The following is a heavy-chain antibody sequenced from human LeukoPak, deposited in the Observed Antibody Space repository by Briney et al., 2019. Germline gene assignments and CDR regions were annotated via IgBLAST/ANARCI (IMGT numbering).Heavy chain of an antibody. J-gene: IGHJ4*02. Sequence: GGSLRLSCAASGFAFSDYWMSWVRQAPGKGLEWVANINEDGSKKHYLDSVEGRFTISRDNAKNSLYLQMNSLRAEDTAVYYCARASSDSSGWYSQYYFDYWGQGTLVTVSS. CDR3: ARASSDSSGWYSQYYFDY. V-gene: IGHV3-7*01. CDR2: INEDGSKK. D-gene: IGHD6-19*01. CDR1: GFAFSDYW.